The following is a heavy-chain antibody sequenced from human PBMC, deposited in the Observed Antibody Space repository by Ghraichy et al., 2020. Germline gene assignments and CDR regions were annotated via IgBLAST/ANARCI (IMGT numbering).Heavy chain of an antibody. CDR2: ISSSSSTI. Sequence: GESLNISCAASGFTFSSYRMNWVRQAPGKGLEWVSYISSSSSTIYYADSVKGRFTISRDNAKNSLYLQMNSLRAEDTAVYYCARDGSGSLNDYWGQGTLVTVSS. J-gene: IGHJ4*02. D-gene: IGHD3-10*01. CDR1: GFTFSSYR. CDR3: ARDGSGSLNDY. V-gene: IGHV3-48*01.